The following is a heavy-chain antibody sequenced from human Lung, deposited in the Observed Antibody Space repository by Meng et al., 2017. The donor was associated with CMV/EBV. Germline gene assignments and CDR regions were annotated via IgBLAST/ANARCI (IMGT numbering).Heavy chain of an antibody. V-gene: IGHV4-4*02. Sequence: VEVQESGPGMGKPSGPLSLTCAVSVGSISSSNWWSWARQPPGKGLEWIGEIYHSGSTNYNPSLKSRVTISVDKSKNQFSLKLSSVTAADTAVYYCASFPPPGKQWLVTDYWGQGTLVTVSS. D-gene: IGHD6-19*01. CDR2: IYHSGST. J-gene: IGHJ4*02. CDR1: VGSISSSNW. CDR3: ASFPPPGKQWLVTDY.